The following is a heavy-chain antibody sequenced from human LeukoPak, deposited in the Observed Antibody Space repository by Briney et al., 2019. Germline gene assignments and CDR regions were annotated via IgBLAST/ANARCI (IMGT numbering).Heavy chain of an antibody. CDR3: ARGGSYYSFDY. D-gene: IGHD1-26*01. CDR2: ISSSGRTI. CDR1: GFTFSSYE. Sequence: GGSLRLXCAASGFTFSSYEMNWVRQAPGKGLEWVAYISSSGRTIYYADSVKGRFTISRDNAKNSLYLQMNSLRAEDTAVYNCARGGSYYSFDYWGQGTLVTVSS. V-gene: IGHV3-48*03. J-gene: IGHJ4*02.